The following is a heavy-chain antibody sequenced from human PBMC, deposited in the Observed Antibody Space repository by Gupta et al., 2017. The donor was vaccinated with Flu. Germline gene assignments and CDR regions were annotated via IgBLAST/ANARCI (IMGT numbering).Heavy chain of an antibody. CDR3: TIYGIQLWPSPDY. Sequence: EVQLVQSGAEVKKPGESLRISCKGSGYSFTSYWISWVRQMPGKGLEWMGRIDPSDSYTNYSPSFQGHVTISADKSISTAYLQWSSLKASETAMYYCTIYGIQLWPSPDYWCEVTLVAVSS. J-gene: IGHJ4*02. D-gene: IGHD5-18*01. CDR1: GYSFTSYW. CDR2: IDPSDSYT. V-gene: IGHV5-10-1*01.